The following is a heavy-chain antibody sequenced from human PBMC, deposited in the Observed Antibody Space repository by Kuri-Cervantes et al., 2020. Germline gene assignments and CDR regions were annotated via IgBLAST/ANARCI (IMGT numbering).Heavy chain of an antibody. CDR1: GFTFSDYY. Sequence: LSLTCAASGFTFSDYYMSWIRQAPGKGLEWVSYISSSGSTIYYADSVKGRFTISRDNAENSLYLQMNSLRAEDTALYYCAKAKNFDWSTNIDYWGQGTLVTVSS. CDR2: ISSSGSTI. CDR3: AKAKNFDWSTNIDY. J-gene: IGHJ4*02. V-gene: IGHV3-11*01. D-gene: IGHD3-9*01.